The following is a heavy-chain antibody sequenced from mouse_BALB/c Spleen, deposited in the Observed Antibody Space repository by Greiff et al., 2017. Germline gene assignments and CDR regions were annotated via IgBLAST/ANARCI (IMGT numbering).Heavy chain of an antibody. D-gene: IGHD1-1*01. CDR3: ARGITTVVATRFYAMDY. Sequence: EVKVVESGGGLVQPGGSLRLSCATSGFTFTDYYMSWVRKPPGKALEWLGFIRNKANGYTTEYSASVKGRFTISRDNSQSILYLQMNTLRAEDSATYYCARGITTVVATRFYAMDYWGQGTSVTVSS. J-gene: IGHJ4*01. CDR1: GFTFTDYY. V-gene: IGHV7-3*02. CDR2: IRNKANGYTT.